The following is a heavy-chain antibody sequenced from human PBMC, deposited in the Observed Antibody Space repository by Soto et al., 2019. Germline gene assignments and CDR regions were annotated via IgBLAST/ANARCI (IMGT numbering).Heavy chain of an antibody. D-gene: IGHD3-9*01. CDR2: INSDGSST. V-gene: IGHV3-74*01. CDR3: ARKEEHTDILTGYYYNYYGTDV. J-gene: IGHJ6*02. Sequence: GGSLRLSCAASGFTFSNYGMHWVRQAPGKGLVWVSRINSDGSSTSYADSVKGRFTISRDNAKNTLYLQMNSLRAEDTAVYYCARKEEHTDILTGYYYNYYGTDVCGQGTTVTVSS. CDR1: GFTFSNYG.